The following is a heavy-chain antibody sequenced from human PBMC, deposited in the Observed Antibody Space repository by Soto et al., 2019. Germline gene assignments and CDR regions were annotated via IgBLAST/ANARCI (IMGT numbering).Heavy chain of an antibody. CDR2: IRSKAYGGTT. CDR1: GLTVCDYP. D-gene: IGHD3-22*01. CDR3: TSRPYYYDSLYGMDV. V-gene: IGHV3-49*03. J-gene: IGHJ6*02. Sequence: GGSLRLSCTASGLTVCDYPMSSFRQAPGKGLEWVGFIRSKAYGGTTEYAASVKGRFTISRDDSKSIAYLQMNSLKTEDTAVYYCTSRPYYYDSLYGMDVWGQGTTVTVSS.